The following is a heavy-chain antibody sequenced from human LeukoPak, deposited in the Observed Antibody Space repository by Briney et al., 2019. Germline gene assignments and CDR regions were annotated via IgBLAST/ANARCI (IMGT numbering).Heavy chain of an antibody. CDR3: AREGRSYYGSRSPYVSGYFDY. CDR2: IKQDGSEK. J-gene: IGHJ4*02. CDR1: GFTFSSYW. D-gene: IGHD3-10*01. V-gene: IGHV3-7*01. Sequence: GGSLRLSCAASGFTFSSYWMSWVRQASGKGLEWVANIKQDGSEKYYVDSVKGRFTISRDNSKNTLYLQMNSLRAEDTAVYYCAREGRSYYGSRSPYVSGYFDYWGQGTLVTVSS.